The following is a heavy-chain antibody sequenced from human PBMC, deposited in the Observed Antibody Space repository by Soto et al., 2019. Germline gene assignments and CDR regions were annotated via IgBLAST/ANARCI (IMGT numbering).Heavy chain of an antibody. J-gene: IGHJ3*02. CDR3: ARAPKGKGTVVTRYAFHI. Sequence: QVQLVQSGAEVKKPGASVTVSCKASGYAFTSYGISWVRQAPGQGLEWMGWISFYNGNTNYAQKLQGRVTMTTDTATSTAYMELRSLRSDDTAVYYCARAPKGKGTVVTRYAFHIWGQGTMVTVSS. V-gene: IGHV1-18*04. D-gene: IGHD2-21*02. CDR1: GYAFTSYG. CDR2: ISFYNGNT.